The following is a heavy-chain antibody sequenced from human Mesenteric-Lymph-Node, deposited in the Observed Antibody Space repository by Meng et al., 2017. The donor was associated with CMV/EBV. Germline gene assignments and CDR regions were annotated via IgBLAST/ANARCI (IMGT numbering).Heavy chain of an antibody. CDR3: ARGSIATRGFDY. Sequence: TVSDGSGSSGSYFWNWIRQPPGKGLEWIGYIYNTGSNNYNPSLKSRVTISVDTPNNQFSLKLSSVTAADTAVYYCARGSIATRGFDYWGQGTLVTVSS. V-gene: IGHV4-61*01. CDR2: IYNTGSN. D-gene: IGHD6-13*01. CDR1: DGSGSSGSYF. J-gene: IGHJ4*02.